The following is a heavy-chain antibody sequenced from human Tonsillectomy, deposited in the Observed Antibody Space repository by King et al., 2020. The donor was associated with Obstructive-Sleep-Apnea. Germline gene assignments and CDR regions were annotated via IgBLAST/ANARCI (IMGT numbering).Heavy chain of an antibody. CDR1: GFTFSSYS. Sequence: VQLVESGGGLVQPGGSLRLSCSASGFTFSSYSMNWVRQAPGKGLEWVSYISSSSRTIYYADSVKGRFTISRDNAKNSLYLQMNSLRAEDTAVYYCAREEYYDSSGYSPATPHFDYWGQGTLVTVSS. V-gene: IGHV3-48*04. D-gene: IGHD3-22*01. CDR2: ISSSSRTI. J-gene: IGHJ4*02. CDR3: AREEYYDSSGYSPATPHFDY.